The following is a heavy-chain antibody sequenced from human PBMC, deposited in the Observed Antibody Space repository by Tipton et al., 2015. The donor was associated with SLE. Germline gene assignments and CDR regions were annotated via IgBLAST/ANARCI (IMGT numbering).Heavy chain of an antibody. D-gene: IGHD4-17*01. CDR1: GFTFSSYA. CDR3: ARDPSYGDYVDYYYGMDV. CDR2: MSYDGSEK. Sequence: SLRLSCAASGFTFSSYAMHWVRQAPGKGLEWVAVMSYDGSEKYYVDSVKGRFTISRDNAKNSLYLQMNSLRAEDTAVYYCARDPSYGDYVDYYYGMDVWGQGTTVTVSS. J-gene: IGHJ6*02. V-gene: IGHV3-30*04.